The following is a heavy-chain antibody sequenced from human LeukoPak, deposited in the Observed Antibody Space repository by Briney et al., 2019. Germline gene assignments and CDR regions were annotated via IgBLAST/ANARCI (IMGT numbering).Heavy chain of an antibody. V-gene: IGHV3-30*03. CDR3: STDWR. D-gene: IGHD2-21*01. CDR1: GFTFSSYG. CDR2: ISYDGSNK. J-gene: IGHJ3*01. Sequence: GSLRLSCAASGFTFSSYGMHWVRQAPGKGLEWVAVISYDGSNKYYADSVKGRFTISRDNSKNTLYLQMNSLRAEDTAVYYCSTDWRWGQGTMVTVSS.